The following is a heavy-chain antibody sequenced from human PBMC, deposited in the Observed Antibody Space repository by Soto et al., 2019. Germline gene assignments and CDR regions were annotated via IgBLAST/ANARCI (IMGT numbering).Heavy chain of an antibody. CDR2: ISSTGTII. J-gene: IGHJ6*03. CDR1: GFSFSDYY. Sequence: GGSLRLSCAASGFSFSDYYVSWIRQAPGKGLEWVSYISSTGTIIYYADPVKGRFTVSRDNAEKSLYLQMSSLRAEDTATYFCARASPPGENYMDVWGKGTTVTVSS. V-gene: IGHV3-11*01. CDR3: ARASPPGENYMDV.